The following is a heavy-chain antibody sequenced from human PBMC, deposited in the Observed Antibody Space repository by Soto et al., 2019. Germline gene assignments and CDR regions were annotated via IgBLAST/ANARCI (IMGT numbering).Heavy chain of an antibody. D-gene: IGHD1-1*01. CDR2: VFSSVSA. CDR1: GVSVRSYT. V-gene: IGHV4-4*07. CDR3: AKDGMTTGDN. Sequence: KTSETLSLTCIVSGVSVRSYTWSWVRQPANKGLEWIGRVFSSVSATYNPSLKSRVTITMDTPENRISLKLDSVTAADAGVYYCAKDGMTTGDNWGPGTAVTVSS. J-gene: IGHJ4*02.